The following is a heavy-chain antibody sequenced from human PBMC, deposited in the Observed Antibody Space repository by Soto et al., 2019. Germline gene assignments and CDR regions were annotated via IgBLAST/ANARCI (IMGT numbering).Heavy chain of an antibody. CDR2: ISADHGNT. D-gene: IGHD3-10*01. CDR1: GYTFTRYG. J-gene: IGHJ4*02. V-gene: IGHV1-18*01. Sequence: QVQLVQSGAEVKKPGASVKVSCKTSGYTFTRYGITWVRQAPGQGLEWIGWISADHGNTNYAQNLQGRVTMTTATSTSTAYMELRSLRSDDTAVYYCARRGVLPDYWGQGTLVTVSS. CDR3: ARRGVLPDY.